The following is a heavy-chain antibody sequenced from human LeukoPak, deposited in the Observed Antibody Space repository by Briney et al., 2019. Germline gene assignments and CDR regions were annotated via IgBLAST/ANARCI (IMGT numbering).Heavy chain of an antibody. Sequence: GGSLRLSCAASGFTFSSYSMNWVRQAPGKGLEWVANIKQDGSEKYYVDSVKGRFTISRDNAKNSLYLQMNSLRAEDTAVYYCARDWFSSGPQTDAFDIWGQGTMVTVSS. D-gene: IGHD6-19*01. CDR3: ARDWFSSGPQTDAFDI. J-gene: IGHJ3*02. V-gene: IGHV3-7*01. CDR2: IKQDGSEK. CDR1: GFTFSSYS.